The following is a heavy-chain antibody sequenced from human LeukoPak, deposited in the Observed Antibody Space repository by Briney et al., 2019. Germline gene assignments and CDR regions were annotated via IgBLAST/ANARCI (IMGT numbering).Heavy chain of an antibody. CDR1: RFTFSSYA. CDR2: ISYDGSNK. Sequence: GGSLRLSCAASRFTFSSYAMHWVRQAPGKGLEGVAVISYDGSNKYYADSVKGRFTISRDNSKNTLYLQMNNLRAEDTAVYYCARARITIFGVVIGQGMDVWGQGTTVTVSS. D-gene: IGHD3-3*01. CDR3: ARARITIFGVVIGQGMDV. J-gene: IGHJ6*02. V-gene: IGHV3-30-3*01.